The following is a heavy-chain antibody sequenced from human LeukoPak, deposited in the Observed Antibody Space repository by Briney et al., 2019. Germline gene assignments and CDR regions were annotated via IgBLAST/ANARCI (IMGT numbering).Heavy chain of an antibody. CDR3: ASRGIAAAGFDY. V-gene: IGHV1-69*13. CDR1: GYTFTSYG. J-gene: IGHJ4*02. D-gene: IGHD6-13*01. Sequence: ASVKVSCKASGYTFTSYGISWVRQAPGQGLEWMGGIIPIFGTANYAQKFQGRVTITADESTSTAYMELSSLRSEDTAVYYCASRGIAAAGFDYWGQGTLVTVSS. CDR2: IIPIFGTA.